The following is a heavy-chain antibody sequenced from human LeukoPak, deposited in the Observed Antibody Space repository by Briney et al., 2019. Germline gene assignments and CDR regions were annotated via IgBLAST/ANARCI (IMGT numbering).Heavy chain of an antibody. J-gene: IGHJ5*02. CDR1: GRSISSGDYY. V-gene: IGHV4-30-4*01. CDR3: ARPYYYDSRIDP. CDR2: MYYSRRT. D-gene: IGHD3-22*01. Sequence: DPSETLSLTCTVSGRSISSGDYYWGWIRQPPGKGLEWIAYMYYSRRTYYNPSLKRRVTMSADTSKNQLSLKLSSVTAADTAVYYCARPYYYDSRIDPWGQGILVTVSS.